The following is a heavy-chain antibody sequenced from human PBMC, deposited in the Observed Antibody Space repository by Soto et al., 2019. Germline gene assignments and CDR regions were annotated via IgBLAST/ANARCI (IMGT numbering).Heavy chain of an antibody. J-gene: IGHJ6*02. V-gene: IGHV3-33*01. D-gene: IGHD2-2*03. CDR2: IWYDGSKT. CDR1: GFSFSSYG. CDR3: ARDPYGYFYGMDV. Sequence: QVQLVESGGGVVQPGRSLRLSCTPSGFSFSSYGMHWVRQAPGKGLEWVAVIWYDGSKTYYADSVKGRFTISRDNPNNTLYLQMNSLRAEDKAVYYCARDPYGYFYGMDVWGQGTTVTVSS.